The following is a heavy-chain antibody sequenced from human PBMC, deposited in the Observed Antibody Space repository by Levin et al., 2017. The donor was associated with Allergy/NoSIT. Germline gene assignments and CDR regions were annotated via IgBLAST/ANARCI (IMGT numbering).Heavy chain of an antibody. V-gene: IGHV3-23*01. CDR1: GFTFSSYA. Sequence: GGSLRLSCAASGFTFSSYAMSWVRQAPGKGLEWVSAISGSGGSTYYADSVKGRFTISRDNSKNTLYLQMNSLRAEDTAVYYCAKGNYDILTGYDTNFDYWGQGTLVTVSS. D-gene: IGHD3-9*01. J-gene: IGHJ4*02. CDR2: ISGSGGST. CDR3: AKGNYDILTGYDTNFDY.